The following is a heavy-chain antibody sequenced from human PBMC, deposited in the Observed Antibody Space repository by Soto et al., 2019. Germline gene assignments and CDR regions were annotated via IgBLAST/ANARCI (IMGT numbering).Heavy chain of an antibody. Sequence: QVQLVQSGAEVKKPGSSVKVSCKAFGGTFSTYAVSWVRQAPGQGLEWVGGIIPSTGSTNHAQKFQGRVTITADEPTRTVYRELTSLRSDDTAVYYCARGGSGSDYWGQGTLVTVSS. CDR3: ARGGSGSDY. CDR1: GGTFSTYA. V-gene: IGHV1-69*12. J-gene: IGHJ4*02. D-gene: IGHD6-25*01. CDR2: IIPSTGST.